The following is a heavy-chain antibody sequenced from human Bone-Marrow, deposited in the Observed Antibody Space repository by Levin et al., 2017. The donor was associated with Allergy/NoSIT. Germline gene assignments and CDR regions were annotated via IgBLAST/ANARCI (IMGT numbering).Heavy chain of an antibody. CDR3: ARRRSGWPFDY. CDR1: GYTFTTYD. D-gene: IGHD6-19*01. Sequence: GASVKVSCKASGYTFTTYDINWVRQATGQGPEWMGWMNPNSGNTGYAQGFQGRVTMTRNTSISTAYMELSSLRSDDTAVYYCARRRSGWPFDYWGQGALVTVSS. V-gene: IGHV1-8*01. J-gene: IGHJ4*02. CDR2: MNPNSGNT.